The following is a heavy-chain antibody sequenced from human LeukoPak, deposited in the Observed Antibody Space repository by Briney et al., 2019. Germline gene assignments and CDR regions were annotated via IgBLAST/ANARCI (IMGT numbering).Heavy chain of an antibody. V-gene: IGHV3-64*01. CDR2: ISSNGGST. D-gene: IGHD2-15*01. CDR1: GFTFSSYA. CDR3: ARGPYCSGGSCYGYFDY. Sequence: GGSLRLSCAASGFTFSSYAMHWVHQAPGKGLEYVSAISSNGGSTYYANSVKGRFTISRDNSKNTLYLQMGSLRAEDMAVYYCARGPYCSGGSCYGYFDYWGQGTLVTVSS. J-gene: IGHJ4*02.